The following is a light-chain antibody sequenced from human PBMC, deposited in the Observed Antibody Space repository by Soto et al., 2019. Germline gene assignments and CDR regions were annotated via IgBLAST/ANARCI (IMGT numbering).Light chain of an antibody. CDR1: SSYVGGYNY. CDR2: DVS. CDR3: SSYTSSSTYV. Sequence: QSVLTQPASVSGAPGQSIAISCTGTSSYVGGYNYVSWYQHHPGKAPKLMVYDVSNRPSGVSNRFSGSKSGNTASLTISGLQAEDEADYYCSSYTSSSTYVFGNGTKVTVL. V-gene: IGLV2-14*03. J-gene: IGLJ1*01.